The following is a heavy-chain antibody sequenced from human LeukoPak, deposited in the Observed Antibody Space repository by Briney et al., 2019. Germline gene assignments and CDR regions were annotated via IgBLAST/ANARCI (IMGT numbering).Heavy chain of an antibody. V-gene: IGHV3-53*01. CDR3: ARALDTAMVTVDY. D-gene: IGHD5-18*01. CDR2: IYSGGST. Sequence: PGGSLRLSCAASGFTVSSNYMSWVRQAPGKGLEWVSVIYSGGSTYYADSVKGRFTISRDNSKNTLYLQMSSLRAEDTAVYYCARALDTAMVTVDYWGQGTLVTVSS. CDR1: GFTVSSNY. J-gene: IGHJ4*02.